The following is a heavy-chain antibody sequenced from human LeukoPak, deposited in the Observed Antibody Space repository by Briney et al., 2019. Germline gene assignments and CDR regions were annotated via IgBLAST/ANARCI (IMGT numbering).Heavy chain of an antibody. CDR1: GGSISSYY. D-gene: IGHD4-17*01. V-gene: IGHV4-59*01. J-gene: IGHJ4*02. CDR2: IYYSGST. Sequence: SETLSLTCTVSGGSISSYYWSWIRQPPGKGLEWIGYIYYSGSTNYNPSLKSRVTISVDTSKNQFSLKLSSVTAADTAVYYCARGLGVMVSVTRASSHFDYWGQGTLVTVSS. CDR3: ARGLGVMVSVTRASSHFDY.